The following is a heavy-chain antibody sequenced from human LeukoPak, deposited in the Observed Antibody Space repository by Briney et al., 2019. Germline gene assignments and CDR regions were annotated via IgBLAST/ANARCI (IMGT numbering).Heavy chain of an antibody. J-gene: IGHJ6*03. D-gene: IGHD3-3*02. Sequence: PGGSLRLSCAASGFTFSSYSMNWVRQAPGKGLEWVSYISSSSSTIYYADSVKGRFTISRDNAKNSLYLQMNSLRAEDTAVYYCARDLGLLERFYYYYYMDVWGKGTRSPSP. CDR3: ARDLGLLERFYYYYYMDV. CDR2: ISSSSSTI. CDR1: GFTFSSYS. V-gene: IGHV3-48*01.